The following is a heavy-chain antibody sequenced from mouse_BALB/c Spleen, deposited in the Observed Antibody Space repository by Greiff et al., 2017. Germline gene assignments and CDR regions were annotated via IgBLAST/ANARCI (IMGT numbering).Heavy chain of an antibody. CDR2: IDPANGNT. CDR1: GFNIKDTY. J-gene: IGHJ2*01. V-gene: IGHV14-3*02. CDR3: AREDYLDY. Sequence: VQLKESGAELVQPGASVKLSCTASGFNIKDTYMHWVKQRPEQGLEWIGRIDPANGNTKYAPKFQGKATITADTSSNTAYLQLSSLTSEDTAVYYCAREDYLDYWGQGTTLTVAA.